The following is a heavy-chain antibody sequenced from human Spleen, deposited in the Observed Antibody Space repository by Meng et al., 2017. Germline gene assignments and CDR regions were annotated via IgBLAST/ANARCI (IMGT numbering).Heavy chain of an antibody. V-gene: IGHV1-2*06. CDR3: ARDEDISAAGKLFGDY. CDR2: IDPKSGDT. Sequence: ASVKVSCKPSGYNFPDYWLHWVRRAPGQGLEWMGRIDPKSGDTHYAQRFQGRATMTGDTSISTAYMELSGLRSDDMAMYYCARDEDISAAGKLFGDYWGQGTLVTVSS. J-gene: IGHJ4*02. CDR1: GYNFPDYW. D-gene: IGHD6-13*01.